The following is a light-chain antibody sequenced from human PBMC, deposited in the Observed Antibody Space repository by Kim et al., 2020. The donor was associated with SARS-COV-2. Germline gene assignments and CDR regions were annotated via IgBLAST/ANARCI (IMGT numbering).Light chain of an antibody. J-gene: IGLJ2*01. V-gene: IGLV6-57*03. Sequence: NFMLTQPHSVSESPGKTVTISCTRSSGSIVINYVQWYQQRPDSAPTTVIYEDDQRPSGVPDRFSGSIARSSNSASLTISGLKTEDEADYYCQSYDIFGGGTQLTVL. CDR1: SGSIVINY. CDR3: QSYDI. CDR2: EDD.